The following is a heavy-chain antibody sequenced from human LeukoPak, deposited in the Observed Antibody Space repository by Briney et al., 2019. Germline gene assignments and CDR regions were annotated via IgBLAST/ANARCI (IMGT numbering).Heavy chain of an antibody. CDR1: GFTFSSYW. CDR2: IKQDGSEK. J-gene: IGHJ4*02. V-gene: IGHV3-7*01. CDR3: ARNWGGSSGYAYFDY. Sequence: PGGSLRLSCAASGFTFSSYWMSWVRQAPGKGLEWVANIKQDGSEKYYVDSVKGRFTISRDNAKNSLYLQMNSLRVEDTAVYYCARNWGGSSGYAYFDYWGQGTLVTVSS. D-gene: IGHD5-12*01.